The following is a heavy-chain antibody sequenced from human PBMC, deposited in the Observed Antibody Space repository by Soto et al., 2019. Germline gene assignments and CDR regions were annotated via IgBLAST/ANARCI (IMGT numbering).Heavy chain of an antibody. CDR1: GGTFSSYA. J-gene: IGHJ6*02. CDR2: IIPIFGTA. Sequence: QVQLVQSGAAVKKPGSSVKVSCTASGGTFSSYAISWVRQAPGQGLEWMGGIIPIFGTANYAQKFQGRVTITADESTSTAYMELSSRRSEDTAVYYCARPMRFLEWNYYYYGMDVWGQGTTVTVSS. CDR3: ARPMRFLEWNYYYYGMDV. D-gene: IGHD3-3*01. V-gene: IGHV1-69*12.